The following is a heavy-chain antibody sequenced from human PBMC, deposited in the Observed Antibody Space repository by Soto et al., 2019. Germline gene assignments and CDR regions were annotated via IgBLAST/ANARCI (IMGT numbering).Heavy chain of an antibody. CDR2: IYDGGST. CDR3: ARESSSTVTTGGGGSAKDY. D-gene: IGHD4-17*01. J-gene: IGHJ4*02. CDR1: GYTVSNNY. Sequence: SCAASGYTVSNNYMSWVRQAPGKGLEWVSVIYDGGSTCYPDSVKGRFTISRDNSKNTLYLQMNSLKTEDTAVYYCARESSSTVTTGGGGSAKDYWGQGTLVTVSS. V-gene: IGHV3-66*02.